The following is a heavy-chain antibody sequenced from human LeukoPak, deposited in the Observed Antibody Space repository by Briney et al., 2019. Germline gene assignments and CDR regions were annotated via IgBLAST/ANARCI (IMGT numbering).Heavy chain of an antibody. Sequence: SQTLSLTCTVSGGSISSGSYYWSWIRQPAGKGLEWIGRINTSGSTNYNPSLKSRVTISVDTSKNQFSLKLSSVTAADTAVYYCARELGYYDSSGYYYLTHYDYWGQGTLVTVSS. CDR3: ARELGYYDSSGYYYLTHYDY. V-gene: IGHV4-61*02. D-gene: IGHD3-22*01. CDR2: INTSGST. CDR1: GGSISSGSYY. J-gene: IGHJ4*02.